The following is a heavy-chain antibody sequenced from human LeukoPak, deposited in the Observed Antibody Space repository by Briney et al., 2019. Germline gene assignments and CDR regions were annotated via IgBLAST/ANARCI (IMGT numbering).Heavy chain of an antibody. D-gene: IGHD3-3*01. J-gene: IGHJ4*02. CDR3: ARGPPYYDFWSGYPR. V-gene: IGHV3-11*01. Sequence: GGSLRLSCAASGFTFSDYYMSWIRQAPGKGLEWVSYISSSGSTIYYADSVKGRFTISRDNAKNSLYLQMNSLRAEGTAVYYCARGPPYYDFWSGYPRGGQGTLVTVSS. CDR1: GFTFSDYY. CDR2: ISSSGSTI.